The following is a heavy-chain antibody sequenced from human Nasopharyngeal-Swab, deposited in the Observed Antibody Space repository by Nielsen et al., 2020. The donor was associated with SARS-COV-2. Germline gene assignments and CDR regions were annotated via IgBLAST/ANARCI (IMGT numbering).Heavy chain of an antibody. J-gene: IGHJ4*02. D-gene: IGHD3-9*01. CDR2: IYYSGST. Sequence: SGTLSLTCTVSGGSISSSSYYWGWIRQPPGKGLEWIGSIYYSGSTYYNPSLKSRVTISVDTSKNQFSLKLSSVTAADTAVYYCAILFYDILTGSLYFDYCGQGTLVTVSS. V-gene: IGHV4-39*01. CDR3: AILFYDILTGSLYFDY. CDR1: GGSISSSSYY.